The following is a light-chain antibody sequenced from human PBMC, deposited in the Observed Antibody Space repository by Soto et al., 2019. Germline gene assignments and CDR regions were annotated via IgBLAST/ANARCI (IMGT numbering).Light chain of an antibody. Sequence: QSDLTQPASVSGSPGQSITISCTGTSSDVGAYDYVSWYQQHPGTAPKLIIYDVSHRPSGVSDRFSGSKSGNTASLTISGLQAEDEANYYCTSYSGSTTLGVFGTGTKVTVL. V-gene: IGLV2-14*03. CDR2: DVS. J-gene: IGLJ1*01. CDR1: SSDVGAYDY. CDR3: TSYSGSTTLGV.